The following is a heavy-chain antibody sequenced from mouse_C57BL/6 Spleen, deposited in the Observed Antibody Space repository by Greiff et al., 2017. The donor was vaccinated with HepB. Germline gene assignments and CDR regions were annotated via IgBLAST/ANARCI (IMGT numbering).Heavy chain of an antibody. Sequence: QLQESGPELVKPGASVKISCKASGYSFTDYNMNWVKQSNGKSLEWIGVINPNYGTTSYNQKFKGKATLTVDQSSSTAYMQLNSLTSEDSAVYYCARYWGYDYDNAMDYWGQGTSVTVSS. CDR2: INPNYGTT. J-gene: IGHJ4*01. V-gene: IGHV1-39*01. CDR3: ARYWGYDYDNAMDY. CDR1: GYSFTDYN. D-gene: IGHD2-4*01.